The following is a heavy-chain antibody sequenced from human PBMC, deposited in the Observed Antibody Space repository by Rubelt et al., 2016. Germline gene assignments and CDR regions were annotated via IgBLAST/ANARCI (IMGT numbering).Heavy chain of an antibody. D-gene: IGHD3-16*02. V-gene: IGHV4-39*01. J-gene: IGHJ4*02. CDR2: IYYSGST. CDR3: AGLPYYDYVWGSYLIIFDY. Sequence: QLQLQESGPGLVKPSETLSLTCTVSGGSISSSSYYWGWIRQPPGKGLEWIGSIYYSGSTYSNPSLKSRVTISVDTSKNQFSLKLSSVTAADTAVYYCAGLPYYDYVWGSYLIIFDYWGQGTLVTVSS. CDR1: GGSISSSSYY.